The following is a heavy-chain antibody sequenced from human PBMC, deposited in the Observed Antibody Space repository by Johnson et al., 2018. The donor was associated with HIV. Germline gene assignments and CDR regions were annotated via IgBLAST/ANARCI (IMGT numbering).Heavy chain of an antibody. D-gene: IGHD3-16*01. Sequence: VQLVESGGGLVQPGRSLRLSCAASGFTFDDYAMHWVRQAPGTGLEWVSGISWNSGSIGYADSVKGRFTISRDNAKNSLYLQLSSLRAEDTAVYYCARDRWGSSMRSDAFDIWGQGTMVTVSS. J-gene: IGHJ3*02. CDR1: GFTFDDYA. CDR2: ISWNSGSI. V-gene: IGHV3-9*01. CDR3: ARDRWGSSMRSDAFDI.